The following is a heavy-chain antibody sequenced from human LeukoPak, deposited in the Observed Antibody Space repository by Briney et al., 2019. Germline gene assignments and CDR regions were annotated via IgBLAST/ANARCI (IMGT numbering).Heavy chain of an antibody. CDR1: SGSFSGYY. D-gene: IGHD3-10*01. CDR3: ARGYGSGSYYNY. V-gene: IGHV4-34*01. CDR2: IDRGGST. Sequence: SETLSLTCAVYSGSFSGYYWSWIRQPPGKGLEWIGEIDRGGSTNYNPSLKSRATISVDTSKNQFSLKLTSVTAADTAVYYCARGYGSGSYYNYWGQGTLVTVSS. J-gene: IGHJ4*02.